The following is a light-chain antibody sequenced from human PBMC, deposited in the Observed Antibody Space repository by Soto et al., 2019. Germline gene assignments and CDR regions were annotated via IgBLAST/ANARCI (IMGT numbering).Light chain of an antibody. CDR3: SSFAGSNNFPYV. CDR2: EIN. J-gene: IGLJ1*01. V-gene: IGLV2-8*01. Sequence: QSVLTQPPSASGSPGQSVTIYCTGTSXDVGAYDYVSWYQQHPGKAPKLMIYEINKRPSGVPDRFSGSKSGNTASLTVSGLQAEDEADYYCSSFAGSNNFPYVFRTGTKVTVL. CDR1: SXDVGAYDY.